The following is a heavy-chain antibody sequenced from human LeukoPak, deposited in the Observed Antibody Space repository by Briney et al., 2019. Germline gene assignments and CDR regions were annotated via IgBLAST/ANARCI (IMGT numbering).Heavy chain of an antibody. CDR1: GFTFSSYV. CDR2: ISGSGGST. V-gene: IGHV3-23*01. D-gene: IGHD3-10*01. CDR3: ARDRSNDY. Sequence: GGPLRLSCAASGFTFSSYVMSWVRQAPGKGLEWVSGISGSGGSTNYADSVKGRFTISRDNAKNTLYLQMNSLRAEDTAVYYCARDRSNDYWGQGTLVTVSS. J-gene: IGHJ4*02.